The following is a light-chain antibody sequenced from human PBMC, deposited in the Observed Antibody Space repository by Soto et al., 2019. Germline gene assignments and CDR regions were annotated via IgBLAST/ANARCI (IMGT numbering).Light chain of an antibody. J-gene: IGLJ3*02. CDR3: CAYAGSVTVL. CDR1: SSDIGSYNL. CDR2: EAT. V-gene: IGLV2-23*01. Sequence: QSALTQPASVSGSPEQSITISCTGTSSDIGSYNLVSWYQQHPGKAPKVMIYEATKRPSGVSNRFSGSKSGNTASLTISGLQAEDEADYYCCAYAGSVTVLFGGGTKLTVL.